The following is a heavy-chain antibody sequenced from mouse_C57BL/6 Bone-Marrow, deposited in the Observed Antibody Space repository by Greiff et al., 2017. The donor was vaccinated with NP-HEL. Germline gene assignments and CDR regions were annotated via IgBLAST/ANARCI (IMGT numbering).Heavy chain of an antibody. CDR3: ARGIYYGSRLWWFDV. D-gene: IGHD1-1*01. CDR2: FHPYNDDT. CDR1: GYTFTTYP. V-gene: IGHV1-47*01. J-gene: IGHJ1*03. Sequence: QVQLQQSGAELVKPGASVKMSCKASGYTFTTYPIEWMKQNHGKSLEWIGNFHPYNDDTKYNEKFKGKATLTVEKSSSTVYLVLSRLTSDDSAVYYCARGIYYGSRLWWFDVWGTGTTVTVSS.